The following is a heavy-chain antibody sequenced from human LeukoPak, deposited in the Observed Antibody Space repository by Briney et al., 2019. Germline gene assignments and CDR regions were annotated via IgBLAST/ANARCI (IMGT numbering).Heavy chain of an antibody. CDR3: ARIGPKRVVPAASTMDV. CDR2: IYYSGST. J-gene: IGHJ6*03. CDR1: GGSISSSSYY. D-gene: IGHD2-2*01. Sequence: SETLSLTCTVSGGSISSSSYYWSWIRQPPGKGLEWIGYIYYSGSTNYNPSLKSRVTISVDTSKNQFSLKLSSVTAADTAVYYCARIGPKRVVPAASTMDVWGKGTTVTVSS. V-gene: IGHV4-61*01.